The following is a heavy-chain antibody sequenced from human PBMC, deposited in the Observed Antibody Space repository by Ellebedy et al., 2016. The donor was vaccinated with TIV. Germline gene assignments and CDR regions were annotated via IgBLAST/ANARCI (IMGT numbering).Heavy chain of an antibody. Sequence: PGGSLRLSCAASGFTLSSYSMNWVRQAPGMGLEWVSVIYSGGSTYYADSVKGRFTISRDNSKNTLYLQMNTLRAEDTAVYYCARVVATITYGIYYFDYWGQGTLVTVSS. CDR3: ARVVATITYGIYYFDY. V-gene: IGHV3-66*01. CDR2: IYSGGST. CDR1: GFTLSSYS. J-gene: IGHJ4*02. D-gene: IGHD5-12*01.